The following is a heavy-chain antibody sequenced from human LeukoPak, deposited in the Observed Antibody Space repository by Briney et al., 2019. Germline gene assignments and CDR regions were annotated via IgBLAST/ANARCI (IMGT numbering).Heavy chain of an antibody. D-gene: IGHD3-3*01. V-gene: IGHV3-30*02. Sequence: GGSLRLSCAASGFTFSNYGVHWVRQAPGKGLEWVAFIRYDGSKEYYADSVKGRFTISRDNSKNTLYLQMNSLRAEDTAVYYCAKDGPSSTRLRFLEWGYYFDYWGQGTLVTVSS. CDR2: IRYDGSKE. J-gene: IGHJ4*02. CDR1: GFTFSNYG. CDR3: AKDGPSSTRLRFLEWGYYFDY.